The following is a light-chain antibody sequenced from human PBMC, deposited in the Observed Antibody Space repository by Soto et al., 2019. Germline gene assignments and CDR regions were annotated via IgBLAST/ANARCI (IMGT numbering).Light chain of an antibody. CDR3: QQLNSYPLWT. J-gene: IGKJ1*01. Sequence: IQLTQSPSSLSASVGDRVTITCRASQGISSYLAWYHQKPGKAPKLLIYAASTLQSGVPSRFSGSGSGTDFTLTISSLQPEDFATYYCQQLNSYPLWTFGQGTKVEIK. CDR1: QGISSY. CDR2: AAS. V-gene: IGKV1-9*01.